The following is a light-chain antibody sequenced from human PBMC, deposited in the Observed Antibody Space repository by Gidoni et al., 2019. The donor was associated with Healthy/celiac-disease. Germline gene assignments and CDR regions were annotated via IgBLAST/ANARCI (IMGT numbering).Light chain of an antibody. CDR1: QSVSSY. CDR3: QQRSNWST. CDR2: DAS. V-gene: IGKV3-11*01. J-gene: IGKJ5*01. Sequence: EIVLTQSPATLSLSPGERATLSCRASQSVSSYLAWSQQKPGQAPRLLLYDASNRATGIPARFSGSGSETDFTLTISSLEPEDFAVYYWQQRSNWSTFGQGTRLEIK.